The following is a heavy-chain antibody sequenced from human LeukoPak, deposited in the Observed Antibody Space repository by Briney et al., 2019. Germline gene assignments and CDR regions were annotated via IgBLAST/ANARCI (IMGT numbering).Heavy chain of an antibody. CDR2: INSDGSST. CDR3: ARDPGIAVAGPSDAFDI. V-gene: IGHV3-74*01. CDR1: GFTFSSYA. D-gene: IGHD6-19*01. Sequence: GGSLRLSCAASGFTFSSYAMSWVRQAPGKGLVWVSRINSDGSSTSYADSVKGRFTISRDNAKNTLYLQMNSLRAEDTAVYYCARDPGIAVAGPSDAFDIWGQGTMVTVSS. J-gene: IGHJ3*02.